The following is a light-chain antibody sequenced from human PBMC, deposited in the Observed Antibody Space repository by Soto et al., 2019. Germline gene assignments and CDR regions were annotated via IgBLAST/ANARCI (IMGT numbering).Light chain of an antibody. CDR1: QGISSY. CDR3: QQYYSYPFT. V-gene: IGKV1-8*01. Sequence: AIRMTQSPSSLSASTGDRVTITCRASQGISSYLAWYQQKPGKAPKLLIYAASTLQSGVPSRFSGSGSGTDFTLTIGCLQSEDFATYYCQQYYSYPFTFGPGTKVDI. J-gene: IGKJ3*01. CDR2: AAS.